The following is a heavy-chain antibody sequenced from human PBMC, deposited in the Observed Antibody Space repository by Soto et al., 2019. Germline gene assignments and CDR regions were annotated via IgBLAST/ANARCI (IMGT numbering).Heavy chain of an antibody. CDR3: ARVGGLLWFGELFYYYGMDV. CDR2: ISYDGSNK. CDR1: GFTFSSYG. D-gene: IGHD3-10*01. Sequence: PGGSLRLSCAASGFTFSSYGMHWVRQAPGKGLEWVAVISYDGSNKYYADSVKGRFTISRDNSKNTLYLQMNSLRAEDTAVYYFARVGGLLWFGELFYYYGMDVWGQGTTVTVSS. J-gene: IGHJ6*02. V-gene: IGHV3-30*03.